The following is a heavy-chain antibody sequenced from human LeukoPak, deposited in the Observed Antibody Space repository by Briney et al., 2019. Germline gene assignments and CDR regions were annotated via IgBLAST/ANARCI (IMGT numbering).Heavy chain of an antibody. V-gene: IGHV1-46*03. CDR3: ATNQGMAAASAKSY. D-gene: IGHD6-13*01. CDR2: INPSGGST. Sequence: GASVKVSCXASGYTFTSYYMHWVRQALGQGLEWMAIINPSGGSTSYAQKFQGRVTMTRDTSTSTVYMELSSLRSEDTAVYYCATNQGMAAASAKSYWGQGTLVTVSS. J-gene: IGHJ4*02. CDR1: GYTFTSYY.